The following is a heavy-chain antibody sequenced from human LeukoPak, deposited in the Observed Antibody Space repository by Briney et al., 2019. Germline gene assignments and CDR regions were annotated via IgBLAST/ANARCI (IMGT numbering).Heavy chain of an antibody. CDR1: GGTFSSYA. V-gene: IGHV1-69*04. Sequence: ASVKVSCKASGGTFSSYAISWVRQAPGQGLEWMGRIIPILGIANYAQKFQGRVTITADKSTSTAYMELSSLRSEDTAVYYCARVDYGDYGDYWGQGTLVTVSS. J-gene: IGHJ4*02. CDR3: ARVDYGDYGDY. D-gene: IGHD4-17*01. CDR2: IIPILGIA.